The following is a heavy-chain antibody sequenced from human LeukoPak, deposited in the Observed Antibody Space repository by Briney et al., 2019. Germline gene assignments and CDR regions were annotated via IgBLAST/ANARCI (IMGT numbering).Heavy chain of an antibody. CDR2: INHSGST. V-gene: IGHV4-34*01. J-gene: IGHJ4*02. CDR3: ARIYDSSGYWYYFDY. D-gene: IGHD3-22*01. CDR1: GGSFSGYY. Sequence: SETLSLTCAVYGGSFSGYYWSWIRQPPGKGLEWIGEINHSGSTNYNPSLKSRVTISVDTSKNQFSLKLSSVTAADTAVYYCARIYDSSGYWYYFDYWGQGTLVTVSS.